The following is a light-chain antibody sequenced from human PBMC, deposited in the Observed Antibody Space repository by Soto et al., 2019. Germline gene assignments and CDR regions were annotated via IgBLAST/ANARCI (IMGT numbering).Light chain of an antibody. Sequence: QSALTQPASVSGSPGQSITISCTGSSSDIGGYKYVSWYQQHPGKAPKLMIYEVTNRPSGVSDRFSGSKSGNTAFLTISGLQAEDEAHYYCQSYDNSLLAYVFGGGTKLTVL. J-gene: IGLJ2*01. CDR2: EVT. CDR1: SSDIGGYKY. V-gene: IGLV2-14*01. CDR3: QSYDNSLLAYV.